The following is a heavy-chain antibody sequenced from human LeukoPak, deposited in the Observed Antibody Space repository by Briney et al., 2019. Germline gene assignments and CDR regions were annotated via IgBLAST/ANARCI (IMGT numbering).Heavy chain of an antibody. CDR2: IKQDGSEK. D-gene: IGHD6-19*01. V-gene: IGHV3-7*01. CDR1: GFTFSSYW. CDR3: AREVMRDSSGWYSDAFDI. J-gene: IGHJ3*02. Sequence: GGSLRLSCAASGFTFSSYWMSWVRQAPGKGLEWVANIKQDGSEKYYVDSVKGRFTISRDNAKNSLYLQMNSLRAEDTAVYYCAREVMRDSSGWYSDAFDIWGQGTMVTVSS.